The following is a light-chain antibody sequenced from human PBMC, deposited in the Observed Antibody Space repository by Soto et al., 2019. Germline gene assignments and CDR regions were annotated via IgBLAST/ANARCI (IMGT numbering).Light chain of an antibody. CDR2: EGS. Sequence: QSALTQPASVSGSPGQSITISCTATSGDVGSYHFVSWYQQHPGKAPQLMIYEGSQRPSGVSDRFSGSKSGSTASLTISGLQAEDEADYFCCSYAGSSTSYVFGPGTKLTVL. J-gene: IGLJ1*01. CDR3: CSYAGSSTSYV. V-gene: IGLV2-23*01. CDR1: SGDVGSYHF.